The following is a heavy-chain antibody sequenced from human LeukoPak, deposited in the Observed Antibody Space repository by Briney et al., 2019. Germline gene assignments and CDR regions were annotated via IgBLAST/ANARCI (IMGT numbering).Heavy chain of an antibody. V-gene: IGHV3-53*01. D-gene: IGHD6-19*01. CDR3: ARNGRDQWLASDY. CDR2: IYSGGST. J-gene: IGHJ4*02. Sequence: GGSLRLSCAASGFTVSSNYMSWVRQAPGKGLEWVSIIYSGGSTYYADSVKGRFTVSRDNSKNTLYLQMNSMRAEDTAVYYCARNGRDQWLASDYWGQGTLVTVSS. CDR1: GFTVSSNY.